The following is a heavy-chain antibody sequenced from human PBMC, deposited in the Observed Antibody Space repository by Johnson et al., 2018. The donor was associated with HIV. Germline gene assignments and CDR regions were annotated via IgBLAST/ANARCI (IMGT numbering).Heavy chain of an antibody. CDR1: GITFSNAW. Sequence: QVKLVESGGGLVKPGGSLRLSCEASGITFSNAWMSWVRQAPGKGLEWVAFIRYDGSNKYYADSVKGRFTISRDNSNNTLYLQMNSLRAEDTAVYYCARGMVVAATKAFDIWGQGTMVTVSS. D-gene: IGHD2-15*01. CDR2: IRYDGSNK. V-gene: IGHV3-30*02. CDR3: ARGMVVAATKAFDI. J-gene: IGHJ3*02.